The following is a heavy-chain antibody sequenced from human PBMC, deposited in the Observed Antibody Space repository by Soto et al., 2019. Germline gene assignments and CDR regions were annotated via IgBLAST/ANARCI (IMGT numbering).Heavy chain of an antibody. CDR3: AKDLSALPAAPFDS. CDR1: GFTFSSYA. CDR2: ISGRGGIT. Sequence: GGSLRLSCAASGFTFSSYAMNWVRQAPGKGLEWVSAISGRGGITYYADSVKGRFTISRDNSKNTLFLQMNSLGGEDTAVYYCAKDLSALPAAPFDSWGQGTLVTVSS. J-gene: IGHJ4*02. V-gene: IGHV3-23*01. D-gene: IGHD2-2*01.